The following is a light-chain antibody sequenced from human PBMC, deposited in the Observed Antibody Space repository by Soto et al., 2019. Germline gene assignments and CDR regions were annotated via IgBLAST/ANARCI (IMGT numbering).Light chain of an antibody. CDR3: QHYNSYSEE. Sequence: DIQMTQSPSTPSGSVGDRVTITCRASQTISSWLAWYQQKPGKAPKLLIYKASTLKSGVPSRFSGSGSGTEFTLTISSLQPDDFATYYCQHYNSYSEEFGQGTKVDIK. CDR2: KAS. V-gene: IGKV1-5*03. CDR1: QTISSW. J-gene: IGKJ1*01.